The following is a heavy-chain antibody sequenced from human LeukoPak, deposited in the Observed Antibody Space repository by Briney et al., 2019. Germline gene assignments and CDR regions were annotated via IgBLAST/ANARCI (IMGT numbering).Heavy chain of an antibody. V-gene: IGHV3-30*03. J-gene: IGHJ4*02. CDR3: ASGTYYYGSGYFDY. CDR1: GFTFSSYG. Sequence: GGSLRLSCAASGFTFSSYGMHWVRQAPGKGLEWVAVISYDGSNKYYADSVKGRFTISRDNAKNSLYLQMNSLRAEDTAVYYCASGTYYYGSGYFDYWGQGTLVTVSS. CDR2: ISYDGSNK. D-gene: IGHD3-10*01.